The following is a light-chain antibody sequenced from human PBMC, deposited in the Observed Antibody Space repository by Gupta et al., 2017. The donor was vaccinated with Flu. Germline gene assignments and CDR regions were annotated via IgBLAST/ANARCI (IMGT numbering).Light chain of an antibody. CDR2: WAS. CDR3: LQYYSAPLT. V-gene: IGKV4-1*01. CDR1: QSLLSSANNENY. J-gene: IGKJ4*01. Sequence: SLGGRATINCKSSQSLLSSANNENYMAWYQHKAGQPPRLLVSWASTRESGVPDRFSGSGSGTDFTLTINSLQAEDVSIYYCLQYYSAPLTFGEGTKVEIK.